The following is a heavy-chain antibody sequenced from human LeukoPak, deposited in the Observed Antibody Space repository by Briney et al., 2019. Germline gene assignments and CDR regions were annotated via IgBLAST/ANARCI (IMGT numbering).Heavy chain of an antibody. CDR1: GFIFSSHA. Sequence: GGSLRLYCAASGFIFSSHAMAWVPQAPGKGLEWVSLITGNGGSTYYADSVKGRFTISRDNSKNTLFLQMNSLRAEDTAVYYCKGAWSWGQGTLVTVSS. V-gene: IGHV3-23*01. CDR3: KGAWS. D-gene: IGHD3-3*01. CDR2: ITGNGGST. J-gene: IGHJ4*02.